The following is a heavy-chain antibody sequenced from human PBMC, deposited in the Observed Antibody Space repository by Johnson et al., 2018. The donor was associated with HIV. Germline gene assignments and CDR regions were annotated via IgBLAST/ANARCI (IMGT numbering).Heavy chain of an antibody. CDR3: ASAVLRHDAFDI. J-gene: IGHJ3*02. Sequence: QLVESGGGLVKPGGSLRLSCAASGFTFSDYYMSWIRQAPGTGLEWASYISSSGSTISYADSVKGRFTISRDNSKNTLYLQMNSMRAEDTALYYCASAVLRHDAFDIWGQGTMVTVSS. D-gene: IGHD2-15*01. V-gene: IGHV3-11*01. CDR2: ISSSGSTI. CDR1: GFTFSDYY.